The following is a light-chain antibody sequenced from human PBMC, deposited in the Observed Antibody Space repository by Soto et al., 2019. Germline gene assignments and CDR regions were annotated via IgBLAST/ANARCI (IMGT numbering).Light chain of an antibody. J-gene: IGKJ5*01. CDR3: QQRST. CDR1: QSVSSY. CDR2: DAS. Sequence: EIVLTQSPATLSLSPGERATLSCRASQSVSSYLAWYQQKPGQAPRLLIYDASNRATGIPARFSGSGSGTDFTLTISSLEPEDFAVYYCQQRSTFGQGTRRRL. V-gene: IGKV3-11*01.